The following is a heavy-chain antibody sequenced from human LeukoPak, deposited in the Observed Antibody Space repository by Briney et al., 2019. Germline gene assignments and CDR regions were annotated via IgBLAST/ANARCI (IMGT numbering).Heavy chain of an antibody. CDR3: ARLSQTPDYYSNDGYYYLGY. D-gene: IGHD2-21*01. CDR1: RYTFTSYD. J-gene: IGHJ4*02. V-gene: IGHV1-8*01. Sequence: ASVKVSCKASRYTFTSYDINGVGEAAGQGVEGMGLMNPSTGRTGFAQKFQGRLTMTRDTSISTAYMELSSLRSEDTAVYYCARLSQTPDYYSNDGYYYLGYWGQGTPVTVSS. CDR2: MNPSTGRT.